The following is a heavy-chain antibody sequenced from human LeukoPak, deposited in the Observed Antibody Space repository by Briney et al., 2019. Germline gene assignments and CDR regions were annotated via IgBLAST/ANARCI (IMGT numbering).Heavy chain of an antibody. Sequence: GGSPRLSCAASGFTFSSYEMNWVRQAPGKGLEWVSYISSSGSTIYYADSVKGRFTISRDNAKNSLYLQMNSLRAEDTAVYYCASSQGAPFDYWGQGTLVTVSS. CDR1: GFTFSSYE. CDR3: ASSQGAPFDY. J-gene: IGHJ4*02. V-gene: IGHV3-48*03. D-gene: IGHD3-16*01. CDR2: ISSSGSTI.